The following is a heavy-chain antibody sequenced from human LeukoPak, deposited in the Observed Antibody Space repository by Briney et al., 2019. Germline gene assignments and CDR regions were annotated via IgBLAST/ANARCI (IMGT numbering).Heavy chain of an antibody. CDR2: INPNSCGT. V-gene: IGHV1-2*02. CDR3: ARSQGIAARHYFDY. Sequence: ASVKVSCKASGYTFTGYYMHWVRQAPGQGLEGMGWINPNSCGTNYAQKFQGRVTMTRDTSISTAYMELSRLRSDDTAVYYCARSQGIAARHYFDYWGQGTLVTVSS. CDR1: GYTFTGYY. J-gene: IGHJ4*02. D-gene: IGHD6-6*01.